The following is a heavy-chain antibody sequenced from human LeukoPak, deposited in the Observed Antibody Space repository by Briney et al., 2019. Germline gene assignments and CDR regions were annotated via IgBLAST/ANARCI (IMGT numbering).Heavy chain of an antibody. CDR2: IKQDGSEK. Sequence: GGSLRLSCAVSGFIFSNYWMSWVRQAPGKGLEWVANIKQDGSEKFYVDSVKGRFTISRDNAKNSLYLQMNSLRAEDTAVYYCAKDRGSDWKTFDYWGQGTLVTVSS. D-gene: IGHD6-19*01. CDR3: AKDRGSDWKTFDY. J-gene: IGHJ4*02. V-gene: IGHV3-7*03. CDR1: GFIFSNYW.